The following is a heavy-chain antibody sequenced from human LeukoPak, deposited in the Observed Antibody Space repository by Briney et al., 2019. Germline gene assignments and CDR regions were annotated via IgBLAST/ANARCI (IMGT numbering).Heavy chain of an antibody. J-gene: IGHJ6*03. CDR2: INHSGST. Sequence: SETLSLTCAVYGGSFSGYYWSWIRQPPGKGLEWIGEINHSGSTNYNPSLKSRVTISVDKSKNQFSLKLSSVTAADTAVYYCARVYSGSYYYYYYMDVWGKGTTVTVSS. CDR1: GGSFSGYY. V-gene: IGHV4-34*01. CDR3: ARVYSGSYYYYYYMDV. D-gene: IGHD1-26*01.